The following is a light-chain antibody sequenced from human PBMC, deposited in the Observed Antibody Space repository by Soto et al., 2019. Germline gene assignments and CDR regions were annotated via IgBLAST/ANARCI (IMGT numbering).Light chain of an antibody. CDR2: GAS. J-gene: IGKJ5*01. CDR1: QTVTSTY. Sequence: EIVLTQSPGTLSLSPGERATLSCRTSQTVTSTYLAWYQQKPGQAPRLLIYGASSRATGIPDRFSGSGSGTDFTLTISRLEPEDFAVYCCQHYGESPPLITFGQGTRLEIK. V-gene: IGKV3-20*01. CDR3: QHYGESPPLIT.